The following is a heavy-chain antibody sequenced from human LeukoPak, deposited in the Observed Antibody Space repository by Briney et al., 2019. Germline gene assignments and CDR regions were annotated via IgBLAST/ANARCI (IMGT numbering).Heavy chain of an antibody. D-gene: IGHD3-10*01. Sequence: ASVKVSCKASGYTFTGYYMHWVRQAPGQGLEWMGWINPNSGGTNYAQNFQGRVTMTRDTSISTAYMELSRLRSDDTAVYYCARGADRLLWFGEGGQYYFDYWGQGTLVTVSS. CDR3: ARGADRLLWFGEGGQYYFDY. V-gene: IGHV1-2*02. J-gene: IGHJ4*02. CDR2: INPNSGGT. CDR1: GYTFTGYY.